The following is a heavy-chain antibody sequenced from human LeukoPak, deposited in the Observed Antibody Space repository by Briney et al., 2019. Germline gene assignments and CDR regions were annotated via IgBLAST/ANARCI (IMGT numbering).Heavy chain of an antibody. CDR2: IRSKADGGTP. J-gene: IGHJ4*02. V-gene: IGHV3-15*07. CDR3: TTRSPARYCSDGACYSSADY. Sequence: GGSLRLSCAASGFSFGDAWMNWVRQAPGKGLEWVGHIRSKADGGTPDYIAPVKGRFTISRDDSKDTLYLRMNSLNTEDTAMYYCTTRSPARYCSDGACYSSADYWGQGTLVTVSS. CDR1: GFSFGDAW. D-gene: IGHD2-15*01.